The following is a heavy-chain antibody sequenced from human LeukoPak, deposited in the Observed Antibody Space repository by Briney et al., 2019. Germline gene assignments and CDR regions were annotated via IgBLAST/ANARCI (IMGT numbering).Heavy chain of an antibody. CDR3: ARDLDYYGSGSSYFDY. V-gene: IGHV1-2*02. CDR1: GYTFTGYY. J-gene: IGHJ4*02. CDR2: INPNSGGT. Sequence: GASVKVSCKASGYTFTGYYMHWVRQAPGQGREWMGWINPNSGGTNYAQKFQGRVTMTRDTSISTAYMELSRLRSDDTAVYYCARDLDYYGSGSSYFDYWGQGTLVTVSS. D-gene: IGHD3-10*01.